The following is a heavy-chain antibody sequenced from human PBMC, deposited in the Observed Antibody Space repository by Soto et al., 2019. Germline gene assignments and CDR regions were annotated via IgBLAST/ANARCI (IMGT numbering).Heavy chain of an antibody. J-gene: IGHJ2*01. Sequence: ASVKDSCKVSGYTLTELSMHWVRQAPGKELEWMGGFDPEDGETIYAQKFQGRVTMTEDTYTDTDYMELSSMRSEDTAVYSCATLYDSSGYYPLHLWGRGTLVTVSS. CDR2: FDPEDGET. V-gene: IGHV1-24*01. CDR3: ATLYDSSGYYPLHL. D-gene: IGHD3-22*01. CDR1: GYTLTELS.